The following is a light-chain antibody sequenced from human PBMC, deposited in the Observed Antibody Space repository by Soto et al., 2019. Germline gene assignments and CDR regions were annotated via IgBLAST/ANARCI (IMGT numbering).Light chain of an antibody. CDR1: QSISAY. J-gene: IGKJ5*01. Sequence: DIQMTQSPSSLSASVGDRVTIPXRASQSISAYLNWYQQEPGXAPKXXXYAXSSLQSGVPSRLSGSGSGTEFTLTISSLQPEDFATYYCQQFNSYTITFGQGTRLEIK. V-gene: IGKV1-17*01. CDR2: AXS. CDR3: QQFNSYTIT.